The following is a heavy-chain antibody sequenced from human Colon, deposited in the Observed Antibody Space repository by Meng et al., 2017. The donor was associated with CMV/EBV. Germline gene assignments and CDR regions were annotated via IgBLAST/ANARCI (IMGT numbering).Heavy chain of an antibody. CDR1: GYSFTDYY. Sequence: QVHLVQAGAEVKKPGASVKVSCKASGYSFTDYYIHWVRQAPGQGLEWMAWNNVYTGVTKYEQKFQNRVTVTRDTSISTAYMELSSLDFDDTAVYYCAREDLRRSGTYIWGQGTTVTVSS. CDR3: AREDLRRSGTYI. CDR2: NNVYTGVT. D-gene: IGHD3-10*01. J-gene: IGHJ6*02. V-gene: IGHV1-2*02.